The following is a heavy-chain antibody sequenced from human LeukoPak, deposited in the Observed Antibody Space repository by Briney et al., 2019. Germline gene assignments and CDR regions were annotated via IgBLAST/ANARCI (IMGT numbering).Heavy chain of an antibody. CDR1: GYTFTSYD. V-gene: IGHV1-8*01. CDR3: ARATRNSVGARYYYYMDV. D-gene: IGHD1-26*01. CDR2: MNPNSGNT. Sequence: ASVKVSCKASGYTFTSYDINWVRQATGQGLAWMGWMNPNSGNTGYAQKFQGRVTMTRNTSISTAYMELSSLRSKDTAVYYCARATRNSVGARYYYYMDVWGKGTTVTVSS. J-gene: IGHJ6*03.